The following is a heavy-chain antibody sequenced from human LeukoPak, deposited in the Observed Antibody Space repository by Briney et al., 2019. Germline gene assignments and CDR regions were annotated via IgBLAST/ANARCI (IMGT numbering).Heavy chain of an antibody. J-gene: IGHJ3*02. V-gene: IGHV3-48*02. CDR3: ARVQAGRKWLLEIPDAFDI. Sequence: AGGSLRLSCAASGFTFSSYSMNWVRQAPGKGLEWVSYISSSSSTIYYADSVKGRFTISRDNAKNSLYLQMNSLRDEDTAVYYCARVQAGRKWLLEIPDAFDIWGQGTMVTVSS. CDR2: ISSSSSTI. CDR1: GFTFSSYS. D-gene: IGHD3-22*01.